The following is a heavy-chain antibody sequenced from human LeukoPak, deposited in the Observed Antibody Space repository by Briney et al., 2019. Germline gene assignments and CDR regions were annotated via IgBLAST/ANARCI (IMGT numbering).Heavy chain of an antibody. CDR3: AREGRVVEMATGEYFQH. CDR1: GGTCSSYT. Sequence: SVKVSCKASGGTCSSYTISWVRQAPGQGLEWMGRIIPILGIANYAQKFQGRVTTTADKSTSTAYMELSSLRSEDTAVYYCAREGRVVEMATGEYFQHWGQGTLVTVSS. J-gene: IGHJ1*01. CDR2: IIPILGIA. D-gene: IGHD5-24*01. V-gene: IGHV1-69*04.